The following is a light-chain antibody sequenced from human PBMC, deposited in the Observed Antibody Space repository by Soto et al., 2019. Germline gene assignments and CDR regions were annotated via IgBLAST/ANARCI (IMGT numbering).Light chain of an antibody. CDR2: AAS. V-gene: IGKV1-8*01. Sequence: AIRMTQSPSSVSVSTGDRVTITCRASQDISSYLAWYQQRPGKAPKFLIYAASTLESGVPSRFSGSGSGTEFTLTISSLQSEDFETYYCQHYYNYPPTFGQGTKVDIK. J-gene: IGKJ1*01. CDR3: QHYYNYPPT. CDR1: QDISSY.